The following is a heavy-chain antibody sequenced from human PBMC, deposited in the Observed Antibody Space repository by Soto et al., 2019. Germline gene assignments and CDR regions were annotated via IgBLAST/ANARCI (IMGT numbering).Heavy chain of an antibody. J-gene: IGHJ4*02. Sequence: QEQLQQWGAGLLRASETLSLTCAFYGGSFSDSHWSWIRQSPEKGLEWLGEIDHSGDTDYNPSLNGRASISVDTSKKQFSLRLTSVTAADTGVYYCARERGSFDAWGQGTLVTVSS. V-gene: IGHV4-34*01. CDR3: ARERGSFDA. CDR1: GGSFSDSH. D-gene: IGHD3-16*01. CDR2: IDHSGDT.